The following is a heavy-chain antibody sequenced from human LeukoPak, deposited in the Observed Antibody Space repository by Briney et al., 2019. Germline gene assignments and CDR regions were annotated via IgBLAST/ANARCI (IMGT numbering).Heavy chain of an antibody. J-gene: IGHJ4*02. V-gene: IGHV1-2*02. CDR1: GYTFTDHF. CDR2: INPNSGGT. D-gene: IGHD3-22*01. Sequence: ASVKVSCKASGYTFTDHFMHWVRQAPGQGLEWMGWINPNSGGTHFARKFQGRVTMTRDTSISTAYMELSRLRSDDTAVYYCARDHGGSDTSGLYYILFDQWGQGTRVTVSS. CDR3: ARDHGGSDTSGLYYILFDQ.